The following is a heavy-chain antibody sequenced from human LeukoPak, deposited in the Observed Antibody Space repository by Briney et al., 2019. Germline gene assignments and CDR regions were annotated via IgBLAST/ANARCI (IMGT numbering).Heavy chain of an antibody. Sequence: PSETLSLTCPASVGSISSYYWTWFRHPPGKELKGFGYIFYSGSTNYNPSLKSRVTISVDTSKNQFSLKLSSVTAADTAVYYCARAQRSIMITFGGSLYMDVWGKGTTVTISS. CDR2: IFYSGST. J-gene: IGHJ6*03. CDR3: ARAQRSIMITFGGSLYMDV. V-gene: IGHV4-59*01. CDR1: VGSISSYY. D-gene: IGHD3-16*01.